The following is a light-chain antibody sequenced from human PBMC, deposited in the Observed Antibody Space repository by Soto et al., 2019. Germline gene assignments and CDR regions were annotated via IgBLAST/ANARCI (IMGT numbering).Light chain of an antibody. CDR2: AAS. V-gene: IGKV1D-12*01. CDR3: QQAKTFPLT. Sequence: DIQMTQSPSSVSASVGDRVIITCRAIQDITNWLAWYQQKPGKAPKVLIYAASSLESGVPSRFSGSGSGTEYTLTISSLQPEDFATYHCQQAKTFPLTFGGGTKVENK. CDR1: QDITNW. J-gene: IGKJ4*01.